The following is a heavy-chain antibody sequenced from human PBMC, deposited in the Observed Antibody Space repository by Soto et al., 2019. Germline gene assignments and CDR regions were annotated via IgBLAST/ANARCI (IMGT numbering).Heavy chain of an antibody. V-gene: IGHV4-34*01. CDR2: INDGGSS. CDR1: GGSFSGYY. J-gene: IGHJ2*01. Sequence: QVQLQQWGAGPLRPLETLSLTCGVSGGSFSGYYWSWIRQAPGKGLEWIGEINDGGSSNYNPSLKSRVSSSVDRSKNHYSWNLGSVTAAATAVYYCARESHDRVAGPPWGWYVDLWGRGTGVTVSS. CDR3: ARESHDRVAGPPWGWYVDL. D-gene: IGHD3-16*01.